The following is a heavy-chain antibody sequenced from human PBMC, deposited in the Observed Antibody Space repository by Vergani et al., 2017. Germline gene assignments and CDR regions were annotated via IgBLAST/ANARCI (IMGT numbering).Heavy chain of an antibody. J-gene: IGHJ3*02. Sequence: QVQLQESSPGLVKPSETLSLTCSVSGGSIRGYYWSWIRQPPGKGLEWIGYIYYSGSTKYNPSLRSRVTISVDTSKNQFSLKLSSVTAADTAFYYCGTTSSPYDAFDIWGQGTMVTVSS. CDR3: GTTSSPYDAFDI. CDR1: GGSIRGYY. D-gene: IGHD1-7*01. CDR2: IYYSGST. V-gene: IGHV4-59*01.